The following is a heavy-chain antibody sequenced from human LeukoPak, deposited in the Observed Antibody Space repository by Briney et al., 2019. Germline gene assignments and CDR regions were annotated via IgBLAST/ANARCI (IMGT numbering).Heavy chain of an antibody. CDR3: ARHLAAAGTNYYYYMDV. Sequence: GESLKISCKGSGYSFTSYWIGWVRQMPGKGLEWMGIIYPGDSDTRYSPSFQGQVTISADKSISTAYLQWSSLKASDTAMYYCARHLAAAGTNYYYYMDVWGKGTTVTVSS. J-gene: IGHJ6*03. CDR2: IYPGDSDT. CDR1: GYSFTSYW. V-gene: IGHV5-51*01. D-gene: IGHD6-13*01.